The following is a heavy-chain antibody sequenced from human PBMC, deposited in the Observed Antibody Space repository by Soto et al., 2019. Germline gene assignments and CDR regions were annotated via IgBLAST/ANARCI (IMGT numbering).Heavy chain of an antibody. V-gene: IGHV4-34*01. CDR1: GGSLGGYY. CDR3: ARGQEGVVATH. D-gene: IGHD5-12*01. J-gene: IGHJ4*02. Sequence: QVQLQQWGAGLLKPSETLSFNCAVTGGSLGGYYWSWIRQPPGKGLEWIGEVKDGGHTNYSPSLRGRVTISSDTSNNQFSLRLNSVTAADTGVYYCARGQEGVVATHWDQGSLVTVSS. CDR2: VKDGGHT.